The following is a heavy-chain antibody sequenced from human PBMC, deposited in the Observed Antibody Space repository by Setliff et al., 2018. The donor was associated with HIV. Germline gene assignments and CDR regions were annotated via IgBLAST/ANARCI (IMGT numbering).Heavy chain of an antibody. CDR3: ARAAAGNTGPFDL. J-gene: IGHJ4*02. CDR1: GYSISSGYY. V-gene: IGHV4-38-2*01. CDR2: IYHSGST. D-gene: IGHD4-17*01. Sequence: SETLSLTCAVSGYSISSGYYWGWIRQPPGKGLEWIGTIYHSGSTYYNPSLKSRVTMSVDTSKNQFSLKLTSVTASDTAVYYCARAAAGNTGPFDLWGQGSPVTVSS.